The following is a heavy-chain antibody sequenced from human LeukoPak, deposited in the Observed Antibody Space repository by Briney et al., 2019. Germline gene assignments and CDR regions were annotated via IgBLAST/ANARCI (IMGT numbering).Heavy chain of an antibody. Sequence: PSETLSLTCAVDGGSFSGFYWTWLRHTPAKRLEWIGDINQTGNTNYNPSLTDYNPSLKPRVTISVDSSKSQLSLKVNSVTAADTGIYHCARVRHDPLEYGYYMDVWGTGTPVAVSS. CDR1: GGSFSGFY. V-gene: IGHV4-34*01. J-gene: IGHJ6*03. D-gene: IGHD3-3*01. CDR2: INQTGNT. CDR3: ARVRHDPLEYGYYMDV.